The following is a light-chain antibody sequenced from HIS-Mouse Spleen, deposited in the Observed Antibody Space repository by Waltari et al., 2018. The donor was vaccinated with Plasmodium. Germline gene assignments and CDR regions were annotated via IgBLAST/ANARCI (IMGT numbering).Light chain of an antibody. J-gene: IGLJ2*01. CDR1: LPSLGSNT. CDR3: AAWDDSLNGVV. CDR2: SNN. Sequence: QSVLTQPPSASGTPGQRVTISCSGSLPSLGSNTVNWYQQPPGTAPKLLIYSNNQRPSGVPDRFSGSKSGTSASLAISGLQSEDEADYYCAAWDDSLNGVVFAGGTKLTVL. V-gene: IGLV1-44*01.